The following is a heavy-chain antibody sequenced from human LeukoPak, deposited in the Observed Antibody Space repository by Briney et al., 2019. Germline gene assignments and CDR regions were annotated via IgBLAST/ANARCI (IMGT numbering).Heavy chain of an antibody. J-gene: IGHJ4*02. V-gene: IGHV3-64*01. CDR2: ISSNGGST. D-gene: IGHD1-26*01. Sequence: PGGSLRLSCAASGFTFSSYAMHWVRQAPGKGLEYVSAISSNGGSTYYANSVKGRFTISRDNSKNTLYLQMGSLRAEDMAVYYCASSMGATPFDYWGQGTLVTVSS. CDR3: ASSMGATPFDY. CDR1: GFTFSSYA.